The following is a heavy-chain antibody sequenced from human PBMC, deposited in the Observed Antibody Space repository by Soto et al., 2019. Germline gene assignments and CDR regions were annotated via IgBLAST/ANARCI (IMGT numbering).Heavy chain of an antibody. CDR1: VFTFVTYA. Sequence: GGSLRLSCESSVFTFVTYALSCVRQSPGKWLEWVSSTSGTGGDTYHADSVKGRFTISRDNSKNTLYLQMSSLRAEDTATYYCAKHISAPTSVVVVQPTRYFDSCGQGTLVTVYS. V-gene: IGHV3-23*01. J-gene: IGHJ4*02. CDR2: TSGTGGDT. D-gene: IGHD2-15*01. CDR3: AKHISAPTSVVVVQPTRYFDS.